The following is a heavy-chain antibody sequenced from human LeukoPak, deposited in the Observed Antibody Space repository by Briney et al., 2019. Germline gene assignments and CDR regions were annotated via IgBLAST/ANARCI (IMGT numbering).Heavy chain of an antibody. D-gene: IGHD1-1*01. V-gene: IGHV3-21*01. CDR2: ITSSSSYI. CDR3: ARELNGAFDP. CDR1: GFTFSSYT. J-gene: IGHJ5*02. Sequence: PGGSLRLSCAASGFTFSSYTMNWVRQAPGKGPEWVSSITSSSSYIYYADSVKGRFTISRDNAKNSLYLQMNSLRASDTAVYYCARELNGAFDPWGQGTLVTVSS.